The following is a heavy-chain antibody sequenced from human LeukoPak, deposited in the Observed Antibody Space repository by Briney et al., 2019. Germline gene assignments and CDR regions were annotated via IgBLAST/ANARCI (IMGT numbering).Heavy chain of an antibody. CDR2: IIPIFGIA. J-gene: IGHJ5*02. V-gene: IGHV1-69*04. Sequence: SVKVSCKASGGTFTSYAISWVRQAPGQGLEWMGRIIPIFGIANYAQKFQGRVTITADKSTSTAYMELSSLRSEDTAVYYCAREVVTTNRNWFDPWGQGTLVTVSS. CDR1: GGTFTSYA. CDR3: AREVVTTNRNWFDP. D-gene: IGHD4-11*01.